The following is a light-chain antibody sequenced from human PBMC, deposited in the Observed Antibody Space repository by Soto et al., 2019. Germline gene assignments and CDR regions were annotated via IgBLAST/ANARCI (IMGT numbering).Light chain of an antibody. CDR2: DVS. CDR3: SSYTSSSTLGV. J-gene: IGLJ1*01. CDR1: SSDVGGYNY. Sequence: HSVLTQPASVSGSPGQSITISCTGTSSDVGGYNYVSWYQQLPGKAPKLMIYDVSNRPSGVSDRFSGSKSGNTASLTISGLQAEDEADYYCSSYTSSSTLGVFGTGTKVTVL. V-gene: IGLV2-14*03.